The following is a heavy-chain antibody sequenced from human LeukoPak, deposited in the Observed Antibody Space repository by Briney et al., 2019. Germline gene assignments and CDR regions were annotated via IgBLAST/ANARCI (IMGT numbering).Heavy chain of an antibody. Sequence: SETLSLACTVSGGSISSGGYYWGWIRQPPGKGLEWIGSIYYSGSTYYNPSLKSRVTISVDTSKNQFSLKLSSVTAADTAMYYCARHLSIFGVVTSTSDAFDIWGQGTMVTVSS. V-gene: IGHV4-39*01. CDR2: IYYSGST. CDR1: GGSISSGGYY. CDR3: ARHLSIFGVVTSTSDAFDI. D-gene: IGHD3-3*01. J-gene: IGHJ3*02.